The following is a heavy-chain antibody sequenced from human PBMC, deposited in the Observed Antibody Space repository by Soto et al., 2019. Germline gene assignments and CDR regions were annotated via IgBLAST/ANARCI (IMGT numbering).Heavy chain of an antibody. CDR2: IYYSGST. Sequence: QVQLQESGPGLVKPSQTLSLTCTVSGGSISSGGYYWSWIRQHPGKGLEWIGYIYYSGSTYYNPSLQSRVTISVDTSKNQFSLKLSSVTAADTAVYYCVGTVVAARVQYFDYWGQGTLVTVSS. V-gene: IGHV4-31*03. D-gene: IGHD2-15*01. CDR1: GGSISSGGYY. J-gene: IGHJ4*02. CDR3: VGTVVAARVQYFDY.